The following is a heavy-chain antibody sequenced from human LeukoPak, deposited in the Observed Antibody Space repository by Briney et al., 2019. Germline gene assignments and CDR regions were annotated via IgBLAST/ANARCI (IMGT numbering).Heavy chain of an antibody. CDR1: GGSFSGCY. V-gene: IGHV4-34*01. Sequence: PSETPSLTCAVYGGSFSGCYWSWIRQPPGKGLEWIGEINHSGSTNYNPSLKSRVTISVDTSKNQFSLKLSSVTAADTAVYYCAGDGSSWDYDYWGQGTLVTVSS. D-gene: IGHD2-2*01. CDR2: INHSGST. CDR3: AGDGSSWDYDY. J-gene: IGHJ4*02.